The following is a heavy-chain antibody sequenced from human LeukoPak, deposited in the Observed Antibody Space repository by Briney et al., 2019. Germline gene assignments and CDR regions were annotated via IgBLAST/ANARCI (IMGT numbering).Heavy chain of an antibody. V-gene: IGHV4-39*01. J-gene: IGHJ6*02. D-gene: IGHD1-1*01. Sequence: SETLSLTCTVSGGSISSSSYYWGWLRQPPGKGLEWFGSIYYSGSTYYNPSLKSLVTISVDTSKNQFSLNLSSVTAADTAVYYCARRPQLGYYGMDVWGPGTTVTVSS. CDR2: IYYSGST. CDR3: ARRPQLGYYGMDV. CDR1: GGSISSSSYY.